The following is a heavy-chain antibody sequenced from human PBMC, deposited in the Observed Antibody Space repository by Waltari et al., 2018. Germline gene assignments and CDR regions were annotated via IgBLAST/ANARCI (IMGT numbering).Heavy chain of an antibody. CDR3: ARAFDL. J-gene: IGHJ2*01. Sequence: QVQLQESGPGLVKPSETLSLTCTVSGGSISSHYWSWIRQPPGKGLEWIGYIYYSGSTNYNPSLKSRVTISVDTSKNQFSLKLSSVTAADTAVYYCARAFDLWGRGTLVTVSS. CDR1: GGSISSHY. V-gene: IGHV4-59*11. CDR2: IYYSGST.